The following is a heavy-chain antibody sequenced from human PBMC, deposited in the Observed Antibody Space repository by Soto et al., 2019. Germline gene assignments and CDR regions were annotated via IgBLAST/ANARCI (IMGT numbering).Heavy chain of an antibody. V-gene: IGHV3-23*01. CDR2: ISGSGGST. D-gene: IGHD2-15*01. Sequence: GGSLRLSCAASGFTFSSYAMSWVRQAPGKGLEWVSAISGSGGSTYYADSVKGRFTISRDNSKNTLYLQMNSLRAEDTAVYYCAKDQRRYCSGGNCAHYGMDVWGQGTTVTVSS. J-gene: IGHJ6*02. CDR1: GFTFSSYA. CDR3: AKDQRRYCSGGNCAHYGMDV.